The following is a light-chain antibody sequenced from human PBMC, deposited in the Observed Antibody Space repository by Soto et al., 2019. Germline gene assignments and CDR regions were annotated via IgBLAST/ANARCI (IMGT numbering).Light chain of an antibody. V-gene: IGLV2-14*01. CDR3: SSYTSTSTLV. Sequence: QSVLTQPASVSGSPGQSITISCTGTSSDVGGYNYVSRYQQHPGKAPKLMIYEASNRPSGVSNRFSGSKSGNTASLTISGLQAEDEADYYCSSYTSTSTLVFGTGTKVTVL. J-gene: IGLJ1*01. CDR1: SSDVGGYNY. CDR2: EAS.